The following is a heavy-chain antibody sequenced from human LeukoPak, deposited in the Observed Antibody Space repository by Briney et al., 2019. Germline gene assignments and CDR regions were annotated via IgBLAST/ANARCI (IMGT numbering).Heavy chain of an antibody. CDR2: IYHSGST. CDR3: AREKQTAGSDY. Sequence: SETLSLTCTVSGYSISSGYYWGWIRQPPGKGLEWIGSIYHSGSTYYNPFLKSRVTISADTSKNQFSLKLNSVTAADTAVYYCAREKQTAGSDYWGQGTLVTVSS. CDR1: GYSISSGYY. J-gene: IGHJ4*02. V-gene: IGHV4-38-2*02. D-gene: IGHD3-10*01.